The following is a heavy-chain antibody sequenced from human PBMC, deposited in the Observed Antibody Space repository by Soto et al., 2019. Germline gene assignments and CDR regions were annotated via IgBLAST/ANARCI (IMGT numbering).Heavy chain of an antibody. D-gene: IGHD6-6*01. V-gene: IGHV6-1*01. J-gene: IGHJ6*02. CDR2: TYYRSKWNY. Sequence: SQTLSLTCAISGDSVSANSAAWNWIRQSPSRGLEWLGRTYYRSKWNYDYAESVKSRVTITPDTSNNQFSLQLNSVTPEDTAVYYCVRQTLATLALYGMDVCGQGTTVTV. CDR1: GDSVSANSAA. CDR3: VRQTLATLALYGMDV.